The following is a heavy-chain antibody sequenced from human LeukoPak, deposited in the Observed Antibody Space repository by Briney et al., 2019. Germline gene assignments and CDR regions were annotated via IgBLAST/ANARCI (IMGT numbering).Heavy chain of an antibody. D-gene: IGHD3-16*01. J-gene: IGHJ5*02. V-gene: IGHV3-30*04. CDR2: ISYDGSNK. CDR3: ASGIMIMFGGVGAIDP. Sequence: GGSLRLSCAASGFTFSSYAIHWVRQAPGKGLEWVALISYDGSNKYYADSVKGRFTISRDNSKNALYLQMNSLRAEDTAVYYCASGIMIMFGGVGAIDPWGQGTLVTVSS. CDR1: GFTFSSYA.